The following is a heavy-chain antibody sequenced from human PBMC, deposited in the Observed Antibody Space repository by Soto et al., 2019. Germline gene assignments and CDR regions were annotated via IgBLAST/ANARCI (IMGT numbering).Heavy chain of an antibody. J-gene: IGHJ4*02. D-gene: IGHD6-13*01. V-gene: IGHV3-9*01. CDR1: GFTFDDYA. CDR3: EKEAPGIAGAGTGDYFDY. CDR2: ISWNSGSI. Sequence: EVQLVESGGGLVQPGRSLRLSCAASGFTFDDYAMHWVRQAPGKGLEWVSGISWNSGSIGYADSVKGRFTISRDNAKNSLYQQMNSLRAEDTALYYCEKEAPGIAGAGTGDYFDYWCQGTLLTVCS.